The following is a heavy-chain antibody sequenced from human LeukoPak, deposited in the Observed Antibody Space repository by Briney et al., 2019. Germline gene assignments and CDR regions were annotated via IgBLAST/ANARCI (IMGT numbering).Heavy chain of an antibody. V-gene: IGHV4-59*01. CDR3: ARNLGYCGTTGCYWFDP. CDR2: VYYSGSA. D-gene: IGHD2-2*01. Sequence: PSETLSLTCTVSGGSISSYYWSWIRQSPGKGLEWIGYVYYSGSAKYNPSLESRVTISVDTSKNQFSLNLSSVTAADTAMYYCARNLGYCGTTGCYWFDPWGQGTLVTVSS. CDR1: GGSISSYY. J-gene: IGHJ5*02.